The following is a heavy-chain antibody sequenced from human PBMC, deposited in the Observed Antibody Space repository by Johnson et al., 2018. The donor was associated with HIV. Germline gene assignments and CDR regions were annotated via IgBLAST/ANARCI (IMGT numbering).Heavy chain of an antibody. D-gene: IGHD5-18*01. J-gene: IGHJ3*02. Sequence: VQLVESGGGLIQPGGSLRLSCAASGFTFDDYAMHWVRQAPGKGLEWVSGISWNSGSIGYADSVKGRFTISRDNSENTLYLQMNSLRAEDTAVYYCAKDMGVDTAMNPWAFDIWGQGTMVTVSS. CDR1: GFTFDDYA. CDR3: AKDMGVDTAMNPWAFDI. CDR2: ISWNSGSI. V-gene: IGHV3-9*01.